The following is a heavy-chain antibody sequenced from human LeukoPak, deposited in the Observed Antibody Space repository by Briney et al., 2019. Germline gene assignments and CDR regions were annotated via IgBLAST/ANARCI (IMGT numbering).Heavy chain of an antibody. V-gene: IGHV1-18*01. CDR2: ISTYNGNT. CDR1: GYTFTKYG. CDR3: ALAKTNWFDP. Sequence: GASVKVSCKASGYTFTKYGITWVRQAPGQGLEWMGWISTYNGNTNYAQKLQGRVTMTTDTSTSTAYMELSSLRSEDTAVYYCALAKTNWFDPWGQGTLVTVSS. J-gene: IGHJ5*02.